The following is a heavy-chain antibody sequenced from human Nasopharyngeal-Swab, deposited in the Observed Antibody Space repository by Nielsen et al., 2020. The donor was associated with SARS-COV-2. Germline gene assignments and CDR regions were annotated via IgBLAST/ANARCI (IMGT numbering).Heavy chain of an antibody. CDR3: ARDPRLVTMVRGAYYYYYYGMDV. J-gene: IGHJ6*02. Sequence: SETLSLTCAVSGGSISSSNWWSWVRQPPGKGLEWIGEIYNSGSTNYNPSLKSRVTISVDKSKNQFSLKLSSVTAADTAVYYCARDPRLVTMVRGAYYYYYYGMDVWGQGTTVTVSS. V-gene: IGHV4-4*02. CDR1: GGSISSSNW. CDR2: IYNSGST. D-gene: IGHD3-10*01.